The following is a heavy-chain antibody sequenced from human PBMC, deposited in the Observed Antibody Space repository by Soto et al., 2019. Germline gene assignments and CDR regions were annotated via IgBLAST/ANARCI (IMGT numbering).Heavy chain of an antibody. V-gene: IGHV4-59*01. J-gene: IGHJ4*02. Sequence: SETLCLSCTVAGGSIVSYDGSWIRQPPGKGLEWIGYIYYSGSTNYNPSLKSRVTISVDTSKNQFSLKLSSVTAADTAVYYCARRYGASFDYWGQGTLVTVSS. D-gene: IGHD4-17*01. CDR1: GGSIVSYD. CDR3: ARRYGASFDY. CDR2: IYYSGST.